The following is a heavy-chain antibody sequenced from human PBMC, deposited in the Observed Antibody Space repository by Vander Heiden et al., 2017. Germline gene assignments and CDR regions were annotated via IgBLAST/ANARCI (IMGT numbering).Heavy chain of an antibody. CDR2: IGSKAYGGTT. V-gene: IGHV3-49*05. CDR3: SLKYYYDSSGFSHFDY. CDR1: GFTFGAYA. J-gene: IGHJ4*02. D-gene: IGHD3-22*01. Sequence: QLVESGGGLVKPGRSLRLSWSASGFTFGAYAMSWFRQAPGKGLEWVGFIGSKAYGGTTEYAASVKGRFTISRDDSKSIAYLQMNSLKTEDTAVYYCSLKYYYDSSGFSHFDYWGQGTLVTVSS.